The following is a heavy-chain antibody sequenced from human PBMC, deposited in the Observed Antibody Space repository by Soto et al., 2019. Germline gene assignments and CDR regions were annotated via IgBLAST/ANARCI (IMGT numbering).Heavy chain of an antibody. Sequence: GGSLRLSCAASGFTFSSYAMSLVRQAPGKGLEWVSAISGSGGSTYYADSVKGRFTISRDNSKNTLYLQMNSLRAEDTAVYYCAKPYYYDSSGYLPNDYWGQGTLVTVSS. CDR2: ISGSGGST. J-gene: IGHJ4*02. D-gene: IGHD3-22*01. CDR3: AKPYYYDSSGYLPNDY. V-gene: IGHV3-23*01. CDR1: GFTFSSYA.